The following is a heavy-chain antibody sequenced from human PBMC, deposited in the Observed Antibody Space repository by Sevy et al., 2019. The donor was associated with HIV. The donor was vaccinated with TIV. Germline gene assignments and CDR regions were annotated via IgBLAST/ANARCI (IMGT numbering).Heavy chain of an antibody. V-gene: IGHV5-51*01. CDR3: ARRDSYGYDVGVDY. CDR1: GYTFTNYW. D-gene: IGHD5-18*01. CDR2: IWPGDSDT. J-gene: IGHJ4*02. Sequence: GESLKISCKGSGYTFTNYWIGWVRQMPGQGLEWSGIIWPGDSDTRYSPSFQGQVTISADKSISTAYLQLSNMKASDTATYYCARRDSYGYDVGVDYWGQGTLVTVSS.